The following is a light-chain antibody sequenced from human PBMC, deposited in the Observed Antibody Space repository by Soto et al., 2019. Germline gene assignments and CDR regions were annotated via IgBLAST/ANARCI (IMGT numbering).Light chain of an antibody. CDR3: QTWGTGIRV. Sequence: QPVLTQSPSASDSLGASVNLTCTLSSGHSNYAIAWHQQQPEKGPRYLMKLNSDGSHSKGDGIPDRFSGSSSGAERYLTISSLQSEDEADYYCQTWGTGIRVFGGGTKLTVL. CDR2: LNSDGSH. CDR1: SGHSNYA. J-gene: IGLJ2*01. V-gene: IGLV4-69*01.